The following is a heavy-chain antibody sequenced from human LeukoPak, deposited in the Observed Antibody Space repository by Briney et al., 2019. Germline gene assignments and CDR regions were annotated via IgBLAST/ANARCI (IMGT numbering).Heavy chain of an antibody. J-gene: IGHJ6*02. CDR3: ARDLADDYYDSSGSYYYYGMDV. CDR2: INAGNGNT. CDR1: GYTFTSYA. V-gene: IGHV1-3*01. Sequence: GASVKVSCKASGYTFTSYAMHWVRQAPGQRLEWMGWINAGNGNTKYSQKFQGRVTITRDTSASTAYMELRSLRSDDTAVYYCARDLADDYYDSSGSYYYYGMDVWGQGTTVTVSS. D-gene: IGHD3-22*01.